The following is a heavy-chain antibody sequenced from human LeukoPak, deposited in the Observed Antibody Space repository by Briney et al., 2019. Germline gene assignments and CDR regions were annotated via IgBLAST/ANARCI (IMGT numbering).Heavy chain of an antibody. CDR1: GGSFSGYY. Sequence: PSETLSLTCAVYGGSFSGYYWSWIRQPPGKGLEWIGEIYHSGSTNYNPSLKSRVTISVDKSKNQFSLKLSSVTAADTAVYYCARWGYCSGGSCYSFGWFDPWGQGTLVTVSS. J-gene: IGHJ5*02. CDR2: IYHSGST. D-gene: IGHD2-15*01. CDR3: ARWGYCSGGSCYSFGWFDP. V-gene: IGHV4-34*01.